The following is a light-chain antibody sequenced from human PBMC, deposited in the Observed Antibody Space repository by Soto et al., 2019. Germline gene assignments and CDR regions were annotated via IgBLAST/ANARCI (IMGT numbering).Light chain of an antibody. CDR3: QEYGSSPSYT. CDR1: QSVSSSY. CDR2: GAS. V-gene: IGKV3-20*01. J-gene: IGKJ2*01. Sequence: EIVLTQSPGTLSLSPGERATLSCRASQSVSSSYLAWYQQKPGQAPRLLIYGASSRATGIPDRFSGSGSGTNFTLTTSRLEPEDFAVYYCQEYGSSPSYTFGQRTKLEIK.